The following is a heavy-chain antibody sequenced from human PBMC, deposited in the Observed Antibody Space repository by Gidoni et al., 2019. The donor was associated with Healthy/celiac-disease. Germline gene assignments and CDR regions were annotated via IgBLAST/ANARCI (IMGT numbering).Heavy chain of an antibody. V-gene: IGHV1-69*01. D-gene: IGHD3-10*01. J-gene: IGHJ6*02. CDR3: ARKSGGLLAPYYYGMDV. Sequence: QVQLFQSGAEVQKPGSSVTVYCKASGVTFSSYAISWVRQAPGQGLEWMGGIIPNVGTANYAQKFQGRVTITTDESTSTAYMELSSLRSEDTAVYYGARKSGGLLAPYYYGMDVWGQGTTGTVSS. CDR1: GVTFSSYA. CDR2: IIPNVGTA.